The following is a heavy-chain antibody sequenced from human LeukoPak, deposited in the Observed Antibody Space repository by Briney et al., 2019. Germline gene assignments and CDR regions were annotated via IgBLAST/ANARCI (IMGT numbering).Heavy chain of an antibody. V-gene: IGHV6-1*01. Sequence: SQTLSLTCAISRDSVSSNSAAWNWIRQSPSRGLEWLGRTYYRSKWYNDYAVSVKSRITINPDTSKNQFSLQLNSVTPEDTAVYYCARGGNWALYYYYYMDVWGKGTTVTVSS. J-gene: IGHJ6*03. CDR3: ARGGNWALYYYYYMDV. CDR1: RDSVSSNSAA. CDR2: TYYRSKWYN. D-gene: IGHD7-27*01.